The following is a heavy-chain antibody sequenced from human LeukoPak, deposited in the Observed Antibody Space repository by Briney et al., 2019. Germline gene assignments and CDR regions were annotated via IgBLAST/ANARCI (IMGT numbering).Heavy chain of an antibody. J-gene: IGHJ4*02. Sequence: GGSLRLSCAVSGFTLDDYAMNWVRQAPGKGLESVSRINTDGTVTTYADSVKGRFTVSRDNADNTMFLQMNSVRDEDTAVYYCATKQWLAPPPDSWGQGTPVTVSS. V-gene: IGHV3-74*01. CDR3: ATKQWLAPPPDS. D-gene: IGHD6-19*01. CDR2: INTDGTVT. CDR1: GFTLDDYA.